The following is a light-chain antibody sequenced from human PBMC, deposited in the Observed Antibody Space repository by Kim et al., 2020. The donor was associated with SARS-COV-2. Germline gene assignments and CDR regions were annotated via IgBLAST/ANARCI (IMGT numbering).Light chain of an antibody. CDR3: AAWDDSLNGRGV. V-gene: IGLV1-44*01. CDR1: SSNIGSNT. CDR2: SNN. Sequence: SGTPGQRVTISCSGSSSNIGSNTVNWYQQLPGTAPKLLIYSNNQRPSGVPDRFSGSKSGTSASLAISGLQSEDEADYYCAAWDDSLNGRGVFGTGTKVTV. J-gene: IGLJ1*01.